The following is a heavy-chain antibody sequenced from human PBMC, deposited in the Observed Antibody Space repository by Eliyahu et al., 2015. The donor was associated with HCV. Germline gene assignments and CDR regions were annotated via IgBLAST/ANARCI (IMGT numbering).Heavy chain of an antibody. CDR1: GXSISXGGYY. Sequence: QVQLQESGPGLVKPSXTLSLTCPVSGXSISXGGYYWSWIRQHPGKGLEWIGYIYYSGSTYYNPSLKSRVTISVDTSKNQFSLKLSSVTAADTAVYYCARAMHIVVVTRSHAFDIWGQGTMVTVSS. D-gene: IGHD2-21*02. CDR2: IYYSGST. J-gene: IGHJ3*02. V-gene: IGHV4-31*03. CDR3: ARAMHIVVVTRSHAFDI.